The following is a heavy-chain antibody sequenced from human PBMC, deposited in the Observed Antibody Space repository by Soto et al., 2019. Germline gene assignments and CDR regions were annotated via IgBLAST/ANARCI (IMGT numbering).Heavy chain of an antibody. Sequence: PWGSLRLSCAASGFTVISNYMSWVRQAPWKGLEWVSVIYSGGSTYYADSVKGRFTISRDNSKNTLYLQMNSLRAEDTAVYYCVGSVGYDYWGQGTLVTVSS. CDR3: VGSVGYDY. CDR2: IYSGGST. D-gene: IGHD2-15*01. CDR1: GFTVISNY. V-gene: IGHV3-53*01. J-gene: IGHJ4*02.